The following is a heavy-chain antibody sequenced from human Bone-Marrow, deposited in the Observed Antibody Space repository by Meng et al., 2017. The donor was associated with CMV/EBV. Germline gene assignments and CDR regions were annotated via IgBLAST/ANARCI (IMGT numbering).Heavy chain of an antibody. CDR3: ARAVPAAMNNWFDP. D-gene: IGHD2-2*01. V-gene: IGHV3-21*04. J-gene: IGHJ5*02. CDR2: ISSTAITI. CDR1: GFTFTNYG. Sequence: GGSLRLSCAASGFTFTNYGLNWVRQAPGKGLEWVSYISSTAITIFYAQSLRGRFTISRDDAKESLYLQMNSLRAEDTALYYCARAVPAAMNNWFDPWGQGTLVTVSS.